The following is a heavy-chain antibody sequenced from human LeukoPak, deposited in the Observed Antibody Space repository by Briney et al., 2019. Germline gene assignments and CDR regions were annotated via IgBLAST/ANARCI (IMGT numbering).Heavy chain of an antibody. CDR1: GGSISSGGYY. CDR3: ARDFRDATLGYFDL. CDR2: IYHSGST. J-gene: IGHJ2*01. Sequence: PSQTLSLTCTVSGGSISSGGYYWSWIRQPPGKGLEWIGYIYHSGSTYYNPSLKSRVTISVDRSKNQFSLKLSSVTAADTAVYYCARDFRDATLGYFDLWGRGTLVTVSS. D-gene: IGHD5-24*01. V-gene: IGHV4-30-2*01.